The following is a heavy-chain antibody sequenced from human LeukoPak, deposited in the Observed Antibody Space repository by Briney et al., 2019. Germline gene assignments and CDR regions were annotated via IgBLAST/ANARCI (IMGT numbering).Heavy chain of an antibody. CDR1: GYSIGKIYY. V-gene: IGHV4-38-2*02. CDR2: VFHNGNN. J-gene: IGHJ4*02. Sequence: PSETLSLTCSVSGYSIGKIYYWAWIRQPPGKGLEWIGNVFHNGNNYYNPSLDSRVTLSIDMSKNQFSLKLTSVTAADTAIYYCARGPLPRPNGYHFDYWGQGALVTVSS. D-gene: IGHD3-22*01. CDR3: ARGPLPRPNGYHFDY.